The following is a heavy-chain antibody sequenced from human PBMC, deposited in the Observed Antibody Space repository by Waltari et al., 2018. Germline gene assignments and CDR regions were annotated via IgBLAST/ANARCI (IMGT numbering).Heavy chain of an antibody. D-gene: IGHD2-15*01. CDR2: IHGSGRT. CDR3: ARDRGRGLYLDS. Sequence: QLQLQQSGPGLVKPSVFLSLPCIVPVDSVSSSYLWNWVRQTPGKGLEWIGQIHGSGRTNFNPSFEGRVNMSIDTSKSQFSRKVSSATAADTAVYYCARDRGRGLYLDSWGQGSLVTVS. J-gene: IGHJ4*02. V-gene: IGHV4-4*02. CDR1: VDSVSSSYL.